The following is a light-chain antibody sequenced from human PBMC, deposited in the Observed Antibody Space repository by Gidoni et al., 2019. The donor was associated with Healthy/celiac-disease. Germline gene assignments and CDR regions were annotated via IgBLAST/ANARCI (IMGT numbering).Light chain of an antibody. CDR2: LGS. CDR1: QSLLHSNGYNY. CDR3: MQALQTPLT. Sequence: DIAMTQSPLSLPVTPGEPASIPCRSSQSLLHSNGYNYLDWYLQKPGQSPQLLIYLGSNRASGVPDRFSGSGSGTDFTLKISRVEAEDVGVYYCMQALQTPLTFGGXTKVEIK. V-gene: IGKV2-28*01. J-gene: IGKJ4*01.